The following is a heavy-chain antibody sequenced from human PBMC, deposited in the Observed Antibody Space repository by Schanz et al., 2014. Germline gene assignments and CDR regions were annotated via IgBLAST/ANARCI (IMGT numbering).Heavy chain of an antibody. D-gene: IGHD3-22*01. J-gene: IGHJ5*02. V-gene: IGHV1-69*09. CDR1: GGTFSSDT. Sequence: QVHLVQSGAEVKKPGSSVKVSCKASGGTFSSDTFSWVRQAPGQGLEWMGRIVPIAGITNYAQRCQGRVTITADKSSDTAYMELSSLRSEDTAVYYCAREVGLYDRGWFDPWGQGTLVTVSS. CDR2: IVPIAGIT. CDR3: AREVGLYDRGWFDP.